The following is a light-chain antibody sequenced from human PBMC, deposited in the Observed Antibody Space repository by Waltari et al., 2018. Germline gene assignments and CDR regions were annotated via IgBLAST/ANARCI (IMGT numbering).Light chain of an antibody. CDR1: HSVKTN. V-gene: IGKV3-15*01. CDR3: QQYNNWPTWT. Sequence: EVVMTQSPATLSVSPGERATLPCRASHSVKTNLAWYQQKPRQAPRLVIFDASARATCIPARFIGSGSGTEFTLTISSLQPEDSAVYYCQQYNNWPTWTFGQGAKVEIK. CDR2: DAS. J-gene: IGKJ1*01.